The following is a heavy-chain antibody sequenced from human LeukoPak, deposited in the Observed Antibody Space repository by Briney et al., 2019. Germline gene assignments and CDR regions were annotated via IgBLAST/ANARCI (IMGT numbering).Heavy chain of an antibody. V-gene: IGHV1-46*01. D-gene: IGHD1-20*01. CDR2: INPSGGST. J-gene: IGHJ3*02. CDR1: GYTFTSYY. Sequence: GASVKVSCKASGYTFTSYYMHWVRQAPGQGLEWMGIINPSGGSTSYAQKFQGRVTMTRDTSTSTVYMELSSLRSEDTAVYYCATSLTALDDASDIWGQGTMVTVSS. CDR3: ATSLTALDDASDI.